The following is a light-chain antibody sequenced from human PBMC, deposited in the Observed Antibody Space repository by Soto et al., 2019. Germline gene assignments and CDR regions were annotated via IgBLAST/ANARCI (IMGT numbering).Light chain of an antibody. CDR1: QSVSRN. J-gene: IGKJ1*01. Sequence: EVVLTQSPATLSVSPGDRATLSCRASQSVSRNLAWYQQKPGQAPRLLIYGASTRATGVPARFSGSGSATEFTLSISSLQPDDFATYYCQQYNSYSTFGQGTKVEIK. V-gene: IGKV3-15*01. CDR3: QQYNSYST. CDR2: GAS.